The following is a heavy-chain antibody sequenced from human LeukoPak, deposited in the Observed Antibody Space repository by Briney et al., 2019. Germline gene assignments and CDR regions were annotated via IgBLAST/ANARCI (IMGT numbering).Heavy chain of an antibody. D-gene: IGHD6-6*01. CDR2: ISGSGSST. CDR1: GFTFSSYA. Sequence: GGSLRLSCAASGFTFSSYAMSWVRQAPGKGLEWVSAISGSGSSTYYADSVKGRFTFSRDNANNSLYLQMNSLRAEDTAVYYCARDEYGSSSVDFWGQGTLVTVSS. J-gene: IGHJ4*02. V-gene: IGHV3-23*01. CDR3: ARDEYGSSSVDF.